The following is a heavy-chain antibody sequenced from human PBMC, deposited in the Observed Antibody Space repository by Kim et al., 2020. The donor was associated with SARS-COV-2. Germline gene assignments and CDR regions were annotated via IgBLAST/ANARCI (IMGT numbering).Heavy chain of an antibody. D-gene: IGHD6-13*01. V-gene: IGHV3-33*06. Sequence: GGSLRRSCAASGFTFSSYGMHWVRQAPGKGLEWVAVIWYDGSNKYYADSVKGRFTISRDNSKNTLYLQMNSLRAEDTAVYYCAKEGDAAGTGRAFDIWGQGTMVTVSS. CDR2: IWYDGSNK. CDR1: GFTFSSYG. J-gene: IGHJ3*02. CDR3: AKEGDAAGTGRAFDI.